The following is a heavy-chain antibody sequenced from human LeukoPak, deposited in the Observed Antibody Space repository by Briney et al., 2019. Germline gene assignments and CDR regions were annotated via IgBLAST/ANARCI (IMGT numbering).Heavy chain of an antibody. CDR3: AREPHTVMVQFRPYNWFDP. Sequence: SETLSLTCTVSGGSISSSSYYWGWIRQPPGKGLEWIGSIYYSGSTYYNPSLKSRVTISVDTSKNQFSLKLSSVTAADTAVYYCAREPHTVMVQFRPYNWFDPWGQGTLVTVSS. CDR2: IYYSGST. CDR1: GGSISSSSYY. V-gene: IGHV4-39*07. J-gene: IGHJ5*02. D-gene: IGHD5-18*01.